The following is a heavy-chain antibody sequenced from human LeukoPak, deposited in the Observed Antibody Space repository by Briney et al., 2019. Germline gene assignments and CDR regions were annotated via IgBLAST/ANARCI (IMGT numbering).Heavy chain of an antibody. Sequence: PSETLSLTCTVSGGSISTYYWSWIRQPPGKGLEWIGYIYHSGSTNYNPSLKSRVTISVDTSKNQFSLKLSSVTAADTAVYYCARVIAAADYWGQGTLVTVSS. D-gene: IGHD6-13*01. CDR3: ARVIAAADY. CDR1: GGSISTYY. CDR2: IYHSGST. V-gene: IGHV4-59*12. J-gene: IGHJ4*02.